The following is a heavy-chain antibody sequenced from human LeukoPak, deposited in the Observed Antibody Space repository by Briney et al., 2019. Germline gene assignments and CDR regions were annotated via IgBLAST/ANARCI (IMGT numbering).Heavy chain of an antibody. D-gene: IGHD2-2*01. CDR1: GYSISSGYY. CDR2: IYHSGST. V-gene: IGHV4-38-2*02. J-gene: IGHJ4*02. Sequence: SETLSLTCTVSGYSISSGYYWGWIRQPPGKGLEWIGSIYHSGSTYYNPSLKSRVTISVDTTKNQFSLKLSFVTAADTAVYYCARAEPAATSFDYWGQGTLVTVSS. CDR3: ARAEPAATSFDY.